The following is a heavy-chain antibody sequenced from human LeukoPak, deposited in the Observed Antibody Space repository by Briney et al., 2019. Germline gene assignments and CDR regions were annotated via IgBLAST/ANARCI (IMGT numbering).Heavy chain of an antibody. J-gene: IGHJ4*02. CDR3: ARDIGDQLPQTFDY. CDR2: MNPNSGNT. D-gene: IGHD2-2*01. V-gene: IGHV1-8*03. Sequence: ASVKVSCKASGYTFTSYDINWVRQATGQGLEWMGWMNPNSGNTGYAQKFQGRVTITRNTSISTAYMELSSLRSEDTAVYYCARDIGDQLPQTFDYWGQGTLVTVSS. CDR1: GYTFTSYD.